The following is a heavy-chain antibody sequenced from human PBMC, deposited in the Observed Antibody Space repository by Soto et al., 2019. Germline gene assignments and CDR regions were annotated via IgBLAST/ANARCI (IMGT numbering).Heavy chain of an antibody. D-gene: IGHD2-15*01. CDR2: IYYRGST. CDR1: GGSISSGDYY. Sequence: VQLQESGPGLVKPSQTLSLTCTVSGGSISSGDYYWSWIRQPPVKGLEWIGYIYYRGSTYYNPSLKSRVTISVDTSKNQFSLKLSSVTAADTAVYYCAREDIVVVVTATGGGWFGPWGQGTLVTVSS. CDR3: AREDIVVVVTATGGGWFGP. J-gene: IGHJ5*02. V-gene: IGHV4-30-4*01.